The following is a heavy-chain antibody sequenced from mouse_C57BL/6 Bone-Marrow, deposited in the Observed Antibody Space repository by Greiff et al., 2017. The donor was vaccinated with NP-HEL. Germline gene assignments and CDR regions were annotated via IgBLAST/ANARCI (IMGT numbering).Heavy chain of an antibody. CDR1: GYTFTDYE. CDR2: IDPETGGT. J-gene: IGHJ2*01. CDR3: ARPYRNYFDY. Sequence: VQLQQSGAVLVRPGASVTLSCKASGYTFTDYEMHWVKQTPVHGLEWIGAIDPETGGTAYNQKFKGKAILTADKSSSTAYMELRSLTSEDSAVYYCARPYRNYFDYWGQGTTLTVSS. V-gene: IGHV1-15*01. D-gene: IGHD6-5*01.